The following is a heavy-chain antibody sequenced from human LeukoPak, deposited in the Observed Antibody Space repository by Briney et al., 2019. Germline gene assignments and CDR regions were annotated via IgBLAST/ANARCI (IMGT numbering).Heavy chain of an antibody. Sequence: GGSLRLSCAASGFTFSGKSMNWVRQAPGKGLAWLSYISSSSSTIYYADSVKGRFTISRDNAKNSLYLQMNNLRVEDTAVYYCARDPNIAARRTYYFDYWGQGTLVTVSS. CDR3: ARDPNIAARRTYYFDY. J-gene: IGHJ4*02. D-gene: IGHD6-6*01. CDR2: ISSSSSTI. CDR1: GFTFSGKS. V-gene: IGHV3-48*01.